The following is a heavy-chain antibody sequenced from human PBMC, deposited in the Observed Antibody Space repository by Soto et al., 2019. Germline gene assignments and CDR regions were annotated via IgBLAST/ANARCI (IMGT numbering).Heavy chain of an antibody. V-gene: IGHV4-31*03. CDR1: CGSIGSGGYY. D-gene: IGHD4-17*01. CDR3: ARDGPLAPGDYYYYGMDV. J-gene: IGHJ6*02. CDR2: IYYSGST. Sequence: SETLSLTCTVSCGSIGSGGYYWSWIRQHPGKGLEWIGYIYYSGSTYYNPSLKSRVTISVDTSKNQFSLKLSSVTAADTAVYYCARDGPLAPGDYYYYGMDVWGQGTTVTVSS.